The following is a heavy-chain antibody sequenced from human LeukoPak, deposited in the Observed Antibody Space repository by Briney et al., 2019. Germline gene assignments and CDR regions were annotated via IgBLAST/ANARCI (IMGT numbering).Heavy chain of an antibody. CDR2: IYHSGST. CDR3: ARTAIGDYYYGMDV. Sequence: GSLRLSCTASGFTFGDYSMTWFRQPPGKGLEWIGEIYHSGSTNYNPSLKSRVTISVDKSKNQFSLKLSSVTAADTAVYYCARTAIGDYYYGMDVWGQGTTVTVSS. CDR1: GFTFGDYS. J-gene: IGHJ6*02. V-gene: IGHV4-34*08. D-gene: IGHD2-2*02.